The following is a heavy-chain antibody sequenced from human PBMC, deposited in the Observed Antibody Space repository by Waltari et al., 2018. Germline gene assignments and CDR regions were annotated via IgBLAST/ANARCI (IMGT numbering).Heavy chain of an antibody. V-gene: IGHV4-39*07. CDR1: GGSISSSSYY. CDR3: AREVFYYGMDV. Sequence: QLQLQESGPGLVKPSETLSLTCTVSGGSISSSSYYWGWIRQPPGKGLEWIGSICYSGSTYSNPSLKRRVTIPVDTSKNQFSLTLISVTAADTAVYYCAREVFYYGMDVWGQGTTVTVSS. CDR2: ICYSGST. D-gene: IGHD3-10*01. J-gene: IGHJ6*02.